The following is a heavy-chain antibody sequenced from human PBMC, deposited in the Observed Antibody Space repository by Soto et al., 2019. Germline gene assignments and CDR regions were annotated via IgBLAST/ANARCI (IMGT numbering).Heavy chain of an antibody. V-gene: IGHV1-8*02. CDR1: GYTFTTYD. CDR3: ARASMYIWNDH. D-gene: IGHD1-20*01. CDR2: VNPSNGNT. Sequence: QVQLVQSGAEVKRPGASVKVSCEASGYTFTTYDINWVRQASGQGLEWMGCVNPSNGNTVYAQKFHGRVTMTRDTSISTAYMELSSLKSDDTAIYYCARASMYIWNDHWGQGTLVTVSS. J-gene: IGHJ5*02.